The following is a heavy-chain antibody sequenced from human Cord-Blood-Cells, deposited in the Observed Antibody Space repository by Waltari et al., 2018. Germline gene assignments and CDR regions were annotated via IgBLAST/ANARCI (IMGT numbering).Heavy chain of an antibody. Sequence: QLQLQESGPGLVKPSAALSPTCTVSARSISSSRYYWCWIRHPPGKGLAWIGSIYYSGRTYYNPSLKSGVIISVDTSKNQFSLKLSSVTAADTAVYYCATVSGYSYGYWYFDLWGRGTLVTVSS. CDR2: IYYSGRT. J-gene: IGHJ2*01. CDR3: ATVSGYSYGYWYFDL. D-gene: IGHD5-18*01. CDR1: ARSISSSRYY. V-gene: IGHV4-39*01.